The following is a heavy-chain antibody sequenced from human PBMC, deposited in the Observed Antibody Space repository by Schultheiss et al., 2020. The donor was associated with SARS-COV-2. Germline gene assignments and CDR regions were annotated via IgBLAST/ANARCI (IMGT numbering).Heavy chain of an antibody. CDR3: GRDLSGKDDY. CDR2: INSDGSST. D-gene: IGHD3-10*01. Sequence: GESLKISCAASGFTFSRYWMTWVRQAPGKGLEWVSRINSDGSSTTYADSVKGRFTISRDNAKQTLYLQMNGLRGEDTAVYYCGRDLSGKDDYWGQGTLVTVSS. V-gene: IGHV3-74*01. CDR1: GFTFSRYW. J-gene: IGHJ4*02.